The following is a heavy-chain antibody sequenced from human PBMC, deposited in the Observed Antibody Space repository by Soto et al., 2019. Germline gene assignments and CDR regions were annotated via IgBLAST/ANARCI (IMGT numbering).Heavy chain of an antibody. D-gene: IGHD2-2*01. Sequence: QEQLVQSGAEVKKPGASLKVSCKASGYTFTDYYIHGVRQAPGQGLESVGWINPDSGGTNLAQRFQGRVTMTSDTSINTAYMELSSLRSDDTAVYYCAIRTGQLAIISEFDGDWFFEVWGRGTLVTVSS. CDR3: AIRTGQLAIISEFDGDWFFEV. CDR2: INPDSGGT. V-gene: IGHV1-2*02. J-gene: IGHJ2*01. CDR1: GYTFTDYY.